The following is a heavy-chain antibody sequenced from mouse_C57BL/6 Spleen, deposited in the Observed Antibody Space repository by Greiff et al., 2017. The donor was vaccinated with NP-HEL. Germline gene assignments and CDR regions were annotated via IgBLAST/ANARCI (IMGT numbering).Heavy chain of an antibody. CDR1: GYAFSSYW. CDR2: IYPGDGDT. V-gene: IGHV1-80*01. D-gene: IGHD1-1*01. J-gene: IGHJ3*01. Sequence: QVQLKQSGAELVKPGASVKISCKASGYAFSSYWMNWVKQRPGKGLEWIGQIYPGDGDTNYNGKFKGKATLTADKSSSTAYMQLSSLTSEDSAVYFCASGSGDYVLFAYWGQGTLVTVSA. CDR3: ASGSGDYVLFAY.